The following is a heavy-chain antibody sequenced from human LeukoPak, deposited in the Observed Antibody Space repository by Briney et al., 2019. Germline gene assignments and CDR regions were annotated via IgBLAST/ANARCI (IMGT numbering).Heavy chain of an antibody. CDR1: GYTFTSYD. CDR3: ARGAHLTYCSGGSCYSGRYYGMDV. Sequence: ASVKVSCKASGYTFTSYDMHWVRRAPGQGLEWMGIINPSGGTTRYAQKFQGRVTMTRDTSASTVYMELSSLRSEDTAVYYCARGAHLTYCSGGSCYSGRYYGMDVWGQGTTVTVSS. CDR2: INPSGGTT. J-gene: IGHJ6*02. V-gene: IGHV1-46*01. D-gene: IGHD2-15*01.